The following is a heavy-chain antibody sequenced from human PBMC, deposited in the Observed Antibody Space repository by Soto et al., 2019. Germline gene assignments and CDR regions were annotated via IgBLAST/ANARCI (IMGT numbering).Heavy chain of an antibody. Sequence: SETLFLTCTVSGGSISSGDYYWSWIRQPPGKGLEWIGYIYYSGSTYYNPSLKSRVTISVDTSKNQFSLKLSSVTAADTAVYYCARYEYSSSPYFDYWGQGTLVTVSS. D-gene: IGHD6-13*01. CDR2: IYYSGST. CDR3: ARYEYSSSPYFDY. J-gene: IGHJ4*02. CDR1: GGSISSGDYY. V-gene: IGHV4-30-4*01.